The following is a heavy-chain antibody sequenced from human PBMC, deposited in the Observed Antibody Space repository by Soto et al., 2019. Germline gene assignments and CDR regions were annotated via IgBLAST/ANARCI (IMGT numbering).Heavy chain of an antibody. CDR3: AKDQGSSWYGIDY. D-gene: IGHD6-13*01. V-gene: IGHV3-74*01. CDR2: INSDGSST. CDR1: GFTFSSYW. J-gene: IGHJ4*02. Sequence: GGSLRLSCAASGFTFSSYWMHWVRQAPGKGLVWVSRINSDGSSTSYADSVKGRFTISRDNAKNTLYLQMNSLRAEDTAVYYCAKDQGSSWYGIDYWGQGTLVTVS.